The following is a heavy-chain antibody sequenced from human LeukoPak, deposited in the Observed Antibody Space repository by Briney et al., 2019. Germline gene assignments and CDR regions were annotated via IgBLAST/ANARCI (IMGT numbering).Heavy chain of an antibody. D-gene: IGHD6-19*01. J-gene: IGHJ4*02. Sequence: ASVSLSCKTSGYTFTGYYMHWVRQAPGQGLEWMGWMNPNSGGSNYAQSFHGRVTMTRDTSIGTAYMELSSLRSDDTAVYYCATRVVAGIPYYFDHWGQGTLVTVSS. V-gene: IGHV1-2*02. CDR3: ATRVVAGIPYYFDH. CDR1: GYTFTGYY. CDR2: MNPNSGGS.